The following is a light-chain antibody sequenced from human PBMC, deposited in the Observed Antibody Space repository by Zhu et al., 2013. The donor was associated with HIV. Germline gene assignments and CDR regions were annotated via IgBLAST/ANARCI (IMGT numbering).Light chain of an antibody. CDR3: QSVDSSGTFV. CDR1: ALPDQY. CDR2: KDT. V-gene: IGLV3-25*03. Sequence: SYELTQPPAVSVSPGQTASISCSGEALPDQYVYWYQRKPGQAPVLLIYKDTERPPGIPDRFSGSNSGTTVTLTISGVQAEDEAEYYCQSVDSSGTFVFGTGTTVTVL. J-gene: IGLJ1*01.